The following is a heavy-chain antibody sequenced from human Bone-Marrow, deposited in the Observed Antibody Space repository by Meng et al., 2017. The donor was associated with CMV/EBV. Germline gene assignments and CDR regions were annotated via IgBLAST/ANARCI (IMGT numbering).Heavy chain of an antibody. Sequence: CAIAGDSVSSNSATWNWIRQSPSRGLEWLGRTFYRSKWYNDYAESVKSRIVINADTSRNQFSLQLNSATPEDTAVYYCGRGWQHLEIWGQGTLVTVSS. CDR1: GDSVSSNSAT. D-gene: IGHD6-13*01. V-gene: IGHV6-1*01. CDR3: GRGWQHLEI. CDR2: TFYRSKWYN. J-gene: IGHJ4*02.